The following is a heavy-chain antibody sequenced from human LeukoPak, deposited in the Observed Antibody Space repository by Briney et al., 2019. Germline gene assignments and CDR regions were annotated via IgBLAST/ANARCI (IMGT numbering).Heavy chain of an antibody. V-gene: IGHV1-2*02. CDR2: INPNSGGT. J-gene: IGHJ4*02. CDR1: RYTFTGYY. Sequence: ASVKVSCKASRYTFTGYYMHWLRQAPGQGLEWMGWINPNSGGTNYAQKFQGRVTMTRDTSISTAYMELSRLRSDDTAVYYCARWPSKTPSKVFDYWGQGTLVTVSS. CDR3: ARWPSKTPSKVFDY.